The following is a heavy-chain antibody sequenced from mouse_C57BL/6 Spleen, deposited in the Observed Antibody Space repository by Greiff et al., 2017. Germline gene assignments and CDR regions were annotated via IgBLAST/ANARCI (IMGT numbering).Heavy chain of an antibody. Sequence: EVMLVESGPVLVKPGASVKMSCKASGYTFTDYYMNWVKQSHGKSLEWIGVINPYNGGTSYNQKFKGKATLTVDKSSSTAYMELNSLTSEDSAVYYCARRTTVVSFDYWGQGTTLTVSS. CDR3: ARRTTVVSFDY. CDR2: INPYNGGT. J-gene: IGHJ2*01. CDR1: GYTFTDYY. V-gene: IGHV1-19*01. D-gene: IGHD1-1*01.